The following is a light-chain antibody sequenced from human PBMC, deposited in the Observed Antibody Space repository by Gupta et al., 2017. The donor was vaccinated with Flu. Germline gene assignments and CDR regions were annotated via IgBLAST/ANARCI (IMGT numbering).Light chain of an antibody. CDR2: KVK. Sequence: TRTASACGDYNYISGYRHHQSTAPNLMFFKVKSRPSGAANRFSGSKSGTAATVTISGLQAEVVADYYCSSHTSTNTLGVFGGGTKLTVL. CDR1: ASACGDYNY. CDR3: SSHTSTNTLGV. J-gene: IGLJ2*01. V-gene: IGLV2-14*01.